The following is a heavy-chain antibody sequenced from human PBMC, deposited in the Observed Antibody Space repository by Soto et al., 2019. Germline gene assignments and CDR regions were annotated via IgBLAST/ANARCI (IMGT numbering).Heavy chain of an antibody. J-gene: IGHJ4*02. CDR2: ISYDGSNK. CDR3: AKVRYPLVGRPYYFDY. CDR1: GFTFSSYG. Sequence: GGSLRLSCAASGFTFSSYGMHWVRQAPGKGLEWVAVISYDGSNKYYADSVKGRFTISRDNSKNTLYLQMNSLRAEDTAVYYCAKVRYPLVGRPYYFDYWGQGTLVTVSS. V-gene: IGHV3-30*18. D-gene: IGHD1-26*01.